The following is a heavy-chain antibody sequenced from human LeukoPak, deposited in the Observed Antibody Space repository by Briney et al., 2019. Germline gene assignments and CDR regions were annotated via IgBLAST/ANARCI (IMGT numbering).Heavy chain of an antibody. D-gene: IGHD1-26*01. CDR2: IYSGGST. Sequence: GGSLRLSCAASGFTVSSNYMSWVRQAPGKGLEWVSVIYSGGSTYYADSVKGRFTISRDNSKNTLYLQMSSLRAEDTAVYYCARATILTSPGCLSNWGQGTLVTVSS. V-gene: IGHV3-53*01. J-gene: IGHJ4*02. CDR1: GFTVSSNY. CDR3: ARATILTSPGCLSN.